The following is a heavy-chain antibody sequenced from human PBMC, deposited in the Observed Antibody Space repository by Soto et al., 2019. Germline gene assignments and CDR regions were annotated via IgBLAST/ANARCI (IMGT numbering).Heavy chain of an antibody. D-gene: IGHD2-2*01. CDR2: INHSGST. J-gene: IGHJ4*02. CDR3: ARGHCSSTGCHMPN. CDR1: GGSFSGYY. Sequence: SDTLSLTCAVYGGSFSGYYWSWIRQPPGKGLEWIGEINHSGSTNYNPSLKSRVTISVDTSKNQFSLKLSSVTAADTAVYYCARGHCSSTGCHMPNWGQGTLVTVS. V-gene: IGHV4-34*01.